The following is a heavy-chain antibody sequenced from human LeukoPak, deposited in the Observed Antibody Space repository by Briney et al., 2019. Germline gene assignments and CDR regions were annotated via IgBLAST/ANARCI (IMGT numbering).Heavy chain of an antibody. CDR1: GGSFSGYY. Sequence: MPSETLSLTCAVYGGSFSGYYWSWIRQPPGKGLEWIGEINRSGSTNYNPSLKSRVTISVDTSKNQFSLKLSSVTAADTAVYYCARRIFHYYGSGSYYRRAEYFQHWGQGTLVTVSS. D-gene: IGHD3-10*01. V-gene: IGHV4-34*01. CDR3: ARRIFHYYGSGSYYRRAEYFQH. J-gene: IGHJ1*01. CDR2: INRSGST.